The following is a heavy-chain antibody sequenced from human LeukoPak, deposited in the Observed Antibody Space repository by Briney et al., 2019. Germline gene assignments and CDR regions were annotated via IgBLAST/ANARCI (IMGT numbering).Heavy chain of an antibody. CDR2: IIPIFGTA. CDR3: ARETYYYGSGSPSAFDY. D-gene: IGHD3-10*01. CDR1: GGTFSSYA. J-gene: IGHJ4*02. V-gene: IGHV1-69*13. Sequence: SVKVSCKASGGTFSSYAISGVRQAPGQGLEWMGGIIPIFGTANYAQKFQGRVTITADQSTSTAYMELSSLRSEDTAVYYCARETYYYGSGSPSAFDYWGQGTLVTVSS.